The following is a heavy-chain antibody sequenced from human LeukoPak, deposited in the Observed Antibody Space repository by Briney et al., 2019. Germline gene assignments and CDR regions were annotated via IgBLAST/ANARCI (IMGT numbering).Heavy chain of an antibody. V-gene: IGHV3-11*06. D-gene: IGHD6-19*01. CDR3: ASPSIAVAGRGGDAFDI. J-gene: IGHJ3*02. CDR2: ISSSSSYT. Sequence: GGSLRLSCAASGFTFSDYYMSWIRQAPGKGLEWGSYISSSSSYTNYADSVKGRFTISRDNAKNSLYLQMNSLRAEDTAVYYCASPSIAVAGRGGDAFDIWGQGTMVTVSS. CDR1: GFTFSDYY.